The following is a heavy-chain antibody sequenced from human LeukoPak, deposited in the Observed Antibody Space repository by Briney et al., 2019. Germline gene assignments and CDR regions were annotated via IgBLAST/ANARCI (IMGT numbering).Heavy chain of an antibody. J-gene: IGHJ4*02. CDR1: GGTFSSYA. CDR3: ARVYYYDSSGYLFDY. V-gene: IGHV1-69*13. Sequence: GASVKVSCKASGGTFSSYAISWVRQAPGQGLEWMGGIIPIFGTANYAQKFQGGVTITADESTSTAYMELSSLRSEDTAVYYCARVYYYDSSGYLFDYWGQGTLVTVSS. D-gene: IGHD3-22*01. CDR2: IIPIFGTA.